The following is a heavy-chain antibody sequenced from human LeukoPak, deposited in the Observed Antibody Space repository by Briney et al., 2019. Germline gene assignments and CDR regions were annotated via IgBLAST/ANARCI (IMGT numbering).Heavy chain of an antibody. D-gene: IGHD6-19*01. J-gene: IGHJ4*02. V-gene: IGHV4-59*08. Sequence: PSETLSLTCTVSGGSISRYYWNWIRQPPGKGLEWIGYIYGSGSTHHHPSLRSRVTISEDTSKNQFSLKLTSVTAADTAVYYCARNVGWYSHDSWGQGTLVTVSS. CDR3: ARNVGWYSHDS. CDR2: IYGSGST. CDR1: GGSISRYY.